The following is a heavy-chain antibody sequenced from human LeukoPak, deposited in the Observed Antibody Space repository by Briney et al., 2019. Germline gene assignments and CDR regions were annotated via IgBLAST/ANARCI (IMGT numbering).Heavy chain of an antibody. J-gene: IGHJ5*02. CDR1: GYTFTSYD. CDR2: INPNSGGT. CDR3: ARDLGRGWFDP. V-gene: IGHV1-2*02. Sequence: GASVKVSCKASGYTFTSYDINWVRQAPGQGLEWMGWINPNSGGTNYAQKFQGRVTMTRDTSISTAYMELSRLRSDDTAVYYCARDLGRGWFDPWGQGTLVTVSS.